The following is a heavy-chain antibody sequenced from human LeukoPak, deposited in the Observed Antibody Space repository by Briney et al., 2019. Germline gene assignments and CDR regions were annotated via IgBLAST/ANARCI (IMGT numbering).Heavy chain of an antibody. V-gene: IGHV4-31*03. CDR3: ARAARAYYYGMDV. CDR1: GGSISSGGYY. J-gene: IGHJ6*02. CDR2: IYYSGST. D-gene: IGHD6-6*01. Sequence: SQTLSLTCTVSGGSISSGGYYWSWIRQHPGKGLEWIGYIYYSGSTYYNPSPKSRVTISVDTSKNQLSLKLSSVTAADTAVYYCARAARAYYYGMDVWGQGTTVTVSS.